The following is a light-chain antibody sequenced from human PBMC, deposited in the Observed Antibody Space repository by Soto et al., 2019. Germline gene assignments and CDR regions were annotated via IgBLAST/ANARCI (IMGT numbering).Light chain of an antibody. Sequence: EIVLMQSPGTLSLSPGERATLSCRASQSVSSYLAWYHLKPGQAPRLIIYDVCNRATGIPARFSGSGSGTDFTLSISSLQPGDVGIYSCQQYHTWPPITFGQGTRLEI. CDR3: QQYHTWPPIT. CDR2: DVC. V-gene: IGKV3-11*01. J-gene: IGKJ5*01. CDR1: QSVSSY.